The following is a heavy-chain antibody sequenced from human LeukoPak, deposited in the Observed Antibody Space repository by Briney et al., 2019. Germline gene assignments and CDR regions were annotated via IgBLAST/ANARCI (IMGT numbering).Heavy chain of an antibody. D-gene: IGHD2-15*01. Sequence: GGPLRLSCAASGFTFSDYYMNWIRQAPGKGLEWVSYTSSSDSTIYYADSVKGRFTISRDNAKNSLYLQMNSLRAEDTAVYYCARDQVAATGNWFDPWGQGTLVTVSS. J-gene: IGHJ5*02. V-gene: IGHV3-11*04. CDR2: TSSSDSTI. CDR3: ARDQVAATGNWFDP. CDR1: GFTFSDYY.